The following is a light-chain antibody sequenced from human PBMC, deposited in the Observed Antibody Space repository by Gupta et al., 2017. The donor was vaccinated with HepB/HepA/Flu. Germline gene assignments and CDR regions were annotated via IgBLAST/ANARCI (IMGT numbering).Light chain of an antibody. CDR1: GSDVGRYNF. CDR2: EVS. V-gene: IGLV2-23*02. J-gene: IGLJ1*01. Sequence: QSALTQPASVSVPPGPPVTISCTGTGSDVGRYNFVSWYQQHPGKAPKVMIYEVSKRPSGVSDRFSGSKSGYTASLTISGLQAEEEADYYCCSYAGNYVHYVVGTGTKVTVL. CDR3: CSYAGNYVHYV.